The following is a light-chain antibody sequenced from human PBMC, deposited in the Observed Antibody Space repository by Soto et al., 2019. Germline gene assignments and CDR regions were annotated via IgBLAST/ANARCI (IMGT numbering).Light chain of an antibody. J-gene: IGKJ1*01. CDR2: DAS. CDR1: QSVGRY. V-gene: IGKV3-11*01. Sequence: EIVLTQSPAILSLSPGERATLSCRASQSVGRYLVWYQQKPGQAPSLLIYDASNRATGVPARFSGSGSGTDFTLTISSLESEDFAVYYCQHRNNWPWTLGQGTRLEIK. CDR3: QHRNNWPWT.